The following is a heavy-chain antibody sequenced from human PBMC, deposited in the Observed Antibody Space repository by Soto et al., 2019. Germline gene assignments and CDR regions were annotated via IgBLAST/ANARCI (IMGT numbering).Heavy chain of an antibody. CDR1: GFTFTNAW. CDR3: TTYGPYYFVS. CDR2: IKSTSAGGTT. V-gene: IGHV3-15*01. J-gene: IGHJ4*02. Sequence: EVQLVESGGGLVEPGGSLRLSCAASGFTFTNAWMSWVRQAPGKGLEWVGRIKSTSAGGTTDFNTPVKGRFSISRDDSKSTLALQMNSLTTEDTAVYYCTTYGPYYFVSWGRGTLVTVSS. D-gene: IGHD4-17*01.